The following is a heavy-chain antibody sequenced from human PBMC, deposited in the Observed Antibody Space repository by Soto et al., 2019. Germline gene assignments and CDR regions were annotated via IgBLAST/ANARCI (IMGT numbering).Heavy chain of an antibody. CDR2: IRGGGSPI. CDR3: ATKICGTTYFDH. V-gene: IGHV3-48*03. CDR1: GLTFNTYE. D-gene: IGHD1-7*01. Sequence: EVQLVESGGGLVPPGGSLRLSCAASGLTFNTYEMNWVRQAPGKGLEWVSYIRGGGSPIMYADSVRGRFTISRDNAKNSLYLQMNSLRAEDTAIYYCATKICGTTYFDHWGQGALVTVSS. J-gene: IGHJ4*02.